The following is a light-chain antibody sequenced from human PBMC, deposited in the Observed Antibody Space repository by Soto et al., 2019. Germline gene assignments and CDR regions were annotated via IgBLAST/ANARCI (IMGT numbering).Light chain of an antibody. J-gene: IGKJ1*01. CDR3: QQYATSFRT. V-gene: IGKV1-5*03. Sequence: DIQMTQSPSTLSASVGDRVTITCRASQSISNWLAWYHQKPGKAPKLLIYKASSLESGVPSRFSGSGSGTEFTLTIDSLQPDDFATYYCQQYATSFRTFGQGTKVEIK. CDR1: QSISNW. CDR2: KAS.